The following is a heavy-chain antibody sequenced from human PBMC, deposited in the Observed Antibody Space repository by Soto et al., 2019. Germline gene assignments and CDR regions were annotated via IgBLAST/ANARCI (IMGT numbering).Heavy chain of an antibody. CDR1: GGSVTPYY. Sequence: QVQLQESGPGLVKTSDSLSLTCTVSGGSVTPYYWSWIRQSPGEGLEWIGYVSYSGKTGYNPSLKCRVSMSIDTSKNEFSLKLTSLTAADAATYYCARQQYTVVTAFDVWGQGTTVAVSS. D-gene: IGHD2-15*01. J-gene: IGHJ3*01. CDR2: VSYSGKT. V-gene: IGHV4-59*02. CDR3: ARQQYTVVTAFDV.